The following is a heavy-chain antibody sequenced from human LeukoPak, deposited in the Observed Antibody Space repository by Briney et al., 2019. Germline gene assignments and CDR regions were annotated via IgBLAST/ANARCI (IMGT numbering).Heavy chain of an antibody. V-gene: IGHV4-34*01. CDR3: ARRGYTYGWGWFDP. CDR2: INHSGST. CDR1: GFTLSDVW. Sequence: GSLRLSCVVSGFTLSDVWMSWVRQAPGKGLEWIGEINHSGSTNYNPSLKSRVTISVDTSKNQFSLKVNSVTAADTAVYYCARRGYTYGWGWFDPWGQGTLVTVSS. J-gene: IGHJ5*02. D-gene: IGHD5-18*01.